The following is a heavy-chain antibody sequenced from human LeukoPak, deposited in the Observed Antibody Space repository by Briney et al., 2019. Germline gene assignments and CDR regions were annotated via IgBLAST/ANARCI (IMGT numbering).Heavy chain of an antibody. J-gene: IGHJ5*02. V-gene: IGHV1-2*02. CDR2: INPNSGGT. CDR1: GYTFTGYY. Sequence: EASVKVSCKASGYTFTGYYMHWVRQAPGQGLEWMGWINPNSGGTNYAQKFQGRVTMTRDTSISTAYMELSRLRSDDTAVYYCARVALRAEYSSSSRWFDPWGQGTLVTVSS. CDR3: ARVALRAEYSSSSRWFDP. D-gene: IGHD6-6*01.